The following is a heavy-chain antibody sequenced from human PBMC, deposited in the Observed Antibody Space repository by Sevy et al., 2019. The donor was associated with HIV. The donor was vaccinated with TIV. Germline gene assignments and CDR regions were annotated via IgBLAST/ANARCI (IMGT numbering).Heavy chain of an antibody. J-gene: IGHJ4*02. CDR1: GFTFSSYV. Sequence: GGSLRLSCAASGFTFSSYVMHWVRQAPGKGLEWVALIWYDGTIKYYADSVEGRFTISRDNSKDTLFLQMNSLTPEDTAVYYCARGGGDCGGDCYSIDYWVQGALVTVSS. V-gene: IGHV3-33*08. CDR3: ARGGGDCGGDCYSIDY. D-gene: IGHD2-21*02. CDR2: IWYDGTIK.